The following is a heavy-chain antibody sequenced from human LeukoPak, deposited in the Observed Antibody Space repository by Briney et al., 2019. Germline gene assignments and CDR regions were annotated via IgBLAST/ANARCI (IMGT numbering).Heavy chain of an antibody. D-gene: IGHD6-13*01. CDR3: AMGRAYSSSWLSWFDP. J-gene: IGHJ5*02. CDR1: GGSISSYY. V-gene: IGHV4-4*07. Sequence: PSETPSLTCTVSGGSISSYYWSWVRQPAGKGLEWIGRIYTSGSTNYNPSLKSRVTMSVDTSKNQFSLKLSSVTAADTAVYYCAMGRAYSSSWLSWFDPWAREPWSPSPQ. CDR2: IYTSGST.